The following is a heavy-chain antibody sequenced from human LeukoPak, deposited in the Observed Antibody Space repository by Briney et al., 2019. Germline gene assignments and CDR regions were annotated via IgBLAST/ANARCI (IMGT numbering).Heavy chain of an antibody. CDR3: ARDPGDYYDSSGYSNWFDP. Sequence: PSETLSLTCTVSGGSISSYYWSWIRQPPGKGLEWIGYIYYSGSTNYNPSLKSRVTISVDTSKNQFPLKLSSVTAADTAVYYCARDPGDYYDSSGYSNWFDPWGQGTLVTVSS. J-gene: IGHJ5*02. CDR2: IYYSGST. V-gene: IGHV4-59*01. CDR1: GGSISSYY. D-gene: IGHD3-22*01.